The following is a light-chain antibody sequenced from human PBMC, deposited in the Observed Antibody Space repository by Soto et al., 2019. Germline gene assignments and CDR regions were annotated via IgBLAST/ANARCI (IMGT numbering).Light chain of an antibody. CDR2: PAS. CDR3: QQYGSSPQGT. Sequence: DIQLTQSPSFLSASVGDRVTITCRASQGISSDLAWYRQKPGKAPEVLIYPASTLQSGVPSRFSGTGSGTEFTLTVSSLQPEDFAVYYCQQYGSSPQGTFGQGTKVEIK. J-gene: IGKJ1*01. V-gene: IGKV1-9*01. CDR1: QGISSD.